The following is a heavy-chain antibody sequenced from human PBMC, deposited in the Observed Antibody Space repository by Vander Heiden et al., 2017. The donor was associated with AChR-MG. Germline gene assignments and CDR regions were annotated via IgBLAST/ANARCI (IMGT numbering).Heavy chain of an antibody. V-gene: IGHV4-30-2*01. D-gene: IGHD3-16*02. J-gene: IGHJ4*02. CDR1: GGSISSGGYS. CDR3: ARAAFGGFIVTGSAHFDY. Sequence: QLQLQESGSGLVKPSQTLSLTCAVSGGSISSGGYSWSWIRQPPGKGLEWIGYIYHSGSTYYNPSLKSRVTISVDRSKNQFSLKLSSVTAADPAVYYCARAAFGGFIVTGSAHFDYWGQEPLVTVSS. CDR2: IYHSGST.